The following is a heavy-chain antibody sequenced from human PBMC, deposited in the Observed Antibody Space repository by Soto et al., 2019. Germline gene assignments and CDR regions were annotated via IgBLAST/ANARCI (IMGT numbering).Heavy chain of an antibody. Sequence: GESLKISCQGSGYTFTTYWIGWVRQMPGKGLGWMGIIFPGDSDTRYGPSFQGQVTISADKSIRTAYLQWSSLKSSDTAMYYCARRGYCSTASCSTPYYFDFWGQGTLVTVSS. J-gene: IGHJ4*02. CDR1: GYTFTTYW. V-gene: IGHV5-51*01. CDR2: IFPGDSDT. CDR3: ARRGYCSTASCSTPYYFDF. D-gene: IGHD2-2*01.